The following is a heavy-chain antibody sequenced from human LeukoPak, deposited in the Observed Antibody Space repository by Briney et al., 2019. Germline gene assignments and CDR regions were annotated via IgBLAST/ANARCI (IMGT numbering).Heavy chain of an antibody. CDR1: GGTFSSYA. CDR2: IIPIFGTA. Sequence: SVKVSCKASGGTFSSYAISWVRQAPGQGLEWMGGIIPIFGTANYAQKFQGGVTITADESTSTAYMELSSLRSEDTAVYYCARGRTTVTALYDYWGQGTLVTVSS. D-gene: IGHD4-17*01. V-gene: IGHV1-69*13. J-gene: IGHJ4*02. CDR3: ARGRTTVTALYDY.